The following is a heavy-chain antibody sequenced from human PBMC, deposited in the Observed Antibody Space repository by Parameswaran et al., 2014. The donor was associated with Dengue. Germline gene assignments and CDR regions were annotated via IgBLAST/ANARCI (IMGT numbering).Heavy chain of an antibody. J-gene: IGHJ4*02. CDR2: IDYNGRIT. D-gene: IGHD1-14*01. CDR3: AKDLLRRTTARGLDY. V-gene: IGHV3-74*01. CDR1: GFTFSNFW. Sequence: QAGGSLRLSCAASGFTFSNFWMHWVRQTPGKGLVWVARIDYNGRITTYADSVKGRFTISRDNSKNTLYLQMNSLRAEDTAVYYCAKDLLRRTTARGLDYWGQGTLVTVSS.